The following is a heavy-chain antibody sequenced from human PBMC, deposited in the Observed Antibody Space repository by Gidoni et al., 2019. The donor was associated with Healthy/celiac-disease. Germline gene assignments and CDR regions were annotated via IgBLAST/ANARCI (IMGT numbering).Heavy chain of an antibody. CDR1: GYTFTGYY. J-gene: IGHJ4*02. Sequence: QVQLVQSGAEVKKPGASVKVSCKDSGYTFTGYYMHWVRQAPGQGIEWIGWINSNMRGTNYAQQFQGMVAMTRDTSISTAYMDLCSLRSDDTAVYYCARGEDRVSDSGSYALQRYCGQGTLVTVSS. D-gene: IGHD1-26*01. CDR3: ARGEDRVSDSGSYALQRY. V-gene: IGHV1-2*02. CDR2: INSNMRGT.